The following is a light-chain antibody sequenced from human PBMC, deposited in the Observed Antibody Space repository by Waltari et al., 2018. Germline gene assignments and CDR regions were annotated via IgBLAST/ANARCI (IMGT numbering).Light chain of an antibody. CDR2: AAS. V-gene: IGKV1-39*01. J-gene: IGKJ1*01. Sequence: DIQLTQSPSSLSASVVYRVTITCRASQRIDNYVNWYQQRPGKASKLLIFAASRLQSGVPARFSCSGSGTEFTLSISTLQPEDFATYFCQQSDSVPRTFGQGTRVEI. CDR3: QQSDSVPRT. CDR1: QRIDNY.